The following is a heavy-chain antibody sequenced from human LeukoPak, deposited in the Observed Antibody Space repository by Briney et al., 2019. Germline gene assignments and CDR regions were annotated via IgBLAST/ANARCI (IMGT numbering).Heavy chain of an antibody. CDR2: ISSYGGST. V-gene: IGHV3-64*01. CDR3: ARISRSHDYDY. Sequence: PGGSLRLSCAASGFNLSSYSMHWVRQAPGKGLEYVSAISSYGGSTYYANSVKDRFTISRVNSKNTVYLQMGSLRTEDMAVYYCARISRSHDYDYWGQGTLVTVSS. D-gene: IGHD6-6*01. CDR1: GFNLSSYS. J-gene: IGHJ4*02.